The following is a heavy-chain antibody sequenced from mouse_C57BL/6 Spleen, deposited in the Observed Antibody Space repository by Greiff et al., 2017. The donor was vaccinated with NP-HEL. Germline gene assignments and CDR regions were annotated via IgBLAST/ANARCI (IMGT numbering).Heavy chain of an antibody. D-gene: IGHD1-1*01. CDR2: IDPENGDT. Sequence: VQLKESGAELVRPGASVKLSCTASGFNIKDDYMHWVKQRPEQGLEWIGWIDPENGDTEYASKFQGKAPITADTSSNTAYLQLSSLTSEDTAVYYCTPVGYGSSYGYWGQGTTLTVSS. CDR3: TPVGYGSSYGY. V-gene: IGHV14-4*01. J-gene: IGHJ2*01. CDR1: GFNIKDDY.